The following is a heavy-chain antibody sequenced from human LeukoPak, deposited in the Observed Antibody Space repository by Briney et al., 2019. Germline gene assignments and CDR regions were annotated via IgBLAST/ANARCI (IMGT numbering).Heavy chain of an antibody. V-gene: IGHV4-61*02. J-gene: IGHJ3*02. CDR2: IYTSGST. D-gene: IGHD3-10*01. CDR3: ARRLWFGDRPGAFDI. Sequence: PSQTLSLTCTVSGGSISSGSYYWSWIRQPAGKGLEWIGRIYTSGSTNYNPSLKSRVTISVDTSKNQFSLRLSSVTAADTAVYYCARRLWFGDRPGAFDIWGQGTMVTVSS. CDR1: GGSISSGSYY.